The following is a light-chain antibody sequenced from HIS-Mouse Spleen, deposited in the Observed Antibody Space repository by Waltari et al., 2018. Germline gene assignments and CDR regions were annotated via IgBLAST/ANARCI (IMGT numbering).Light chain of an antibody. Sequence: QSVLTQPPSASGTPVQRVTIPCSGSRSNIVSNYVHWYQQLPGTAPKPLIHRNNQRPSGVPDRFSGSKSGTSASLAISGLRSEDEADYYCAAWDDSLSGPVFGGGTKLTVL. V-gene: IGLV1-47*01. J-gene: IGLJ2*01. CDR3: AAWDDSLSGPV. CDR1: RSNIVSNY. CDR2: RNN.